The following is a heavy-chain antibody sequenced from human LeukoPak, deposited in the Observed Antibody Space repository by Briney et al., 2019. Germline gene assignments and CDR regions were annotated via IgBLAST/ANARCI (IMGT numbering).Heavy chain of an antibody. CDR2: ISGSGGST. CDR1: GFTFSSYA. Sequence: GGSLRLSCAASGFTFSSYAMSWVRKAPGKGLELVSAISGSGGSTYYADSVKGRFTISRDNSKNTLYLQMNSLRAEDTAVYYCATNRWLHHYFDYWGQGTLVTVSS. J-gene: IGHJ4*02. V-gene: IGHV3-23*01. D-gene: IGHD5-24*01. CDR3: ATNRWLHHYFDY.